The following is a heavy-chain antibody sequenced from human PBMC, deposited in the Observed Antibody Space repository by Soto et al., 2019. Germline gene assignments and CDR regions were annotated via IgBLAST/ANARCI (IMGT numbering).Heavy chain of an antibody. D-gene: IGHD2-21*02. J-gene: IGHJ4*02. CDR3: ARGGDPDY. CDR2: VSFDGKVT. V-gene: IGHV3-30*04. CDR1: GFTFNSLS. Sequence: PGGSLRLSCTGSGFTFNSLSLHWVRQGPDKGLEWVAVVSFDGKVTYYADSVKGRFTISRDNAKNTLYLQMNNLRAEDTAVYYCARGGDPDYWGQGTLVTVSS.